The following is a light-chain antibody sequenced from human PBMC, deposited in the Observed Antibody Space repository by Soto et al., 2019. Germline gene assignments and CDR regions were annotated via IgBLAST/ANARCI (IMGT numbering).Light chain of an antibody. Sequence: QSALTQPPSASGSPGQSVTISCTGTSRDVGGHDYVSWYQQHPGKAPKLMNYEVTKRPSGVPDRFSGSKSGNTASLTVSGLQAEDEADYYCSSYVTGNSLIFGGGTKVTVL. CDR1: SRDVGGHDY. J-gene: IGLJ2*01. CDR3: SSYVTGNSLI. CDR2: EVT. V-gene: IGLV2-8*01.